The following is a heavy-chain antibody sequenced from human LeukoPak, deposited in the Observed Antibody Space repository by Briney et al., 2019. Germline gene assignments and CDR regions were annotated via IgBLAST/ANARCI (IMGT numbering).Heavy chain of an antibody. CDR2: IKEDGREK. CDR1: GFSFSSYG. CDR3: VRFMRGTIGGDN. J-gene: IGHJ4*02. V-gene: IGHV3-7*01. D-gene: IGHD3-16*01. Sequence: GGSLRLSCVASGFSFSSYGMHWVRQAPGKGLEWVANIKEDGREKYYVDSVKGRFTISRDNAKNSLYLQMNNLKAEDTAMYYCVRFMRGTIGGDNWGQGTLVTVSA.